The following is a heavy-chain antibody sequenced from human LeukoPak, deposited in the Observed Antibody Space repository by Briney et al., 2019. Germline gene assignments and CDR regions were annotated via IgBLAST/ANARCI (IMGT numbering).Heavy chain of an antibody. V-gene: IGHV1-46*01. CDR1: GYTFTSYY. CDR3: ARDALWFGELGFDY. J-gene: IGHJ4*02. D-gene: IGHD3-10*01. CDR2: INPSGGST. Sequence: ASVKVSCKASGYTFTSYYMHWVRQAPGQGLERMGIINPSGGSTSYAQKFQGRVTMTRDMSTSTVYMELSSLRSEDTAVYYCARDALWFGELGFDYWGQGTLVTVSP.